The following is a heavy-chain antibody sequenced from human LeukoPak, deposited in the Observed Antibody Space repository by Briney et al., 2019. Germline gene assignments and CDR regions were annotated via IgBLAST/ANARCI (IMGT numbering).Heavy chain of an antibody. CDR3: ARAGTSGWYGEY. Sequence: SETLSLTCTVSGGSTSRFYWNWVRQPPGKGLEWIGYIAYNGNTNYSPSLKSRVTTSVDTSKNQFSLKLSSVTAADTAVYYCARAGTSGWYGEYWGQGILVTVSS. CDR1: GGSTSRFY. J-gene: IGHJ4*02. V-gene: IGHV4-59*01. D-gene: IGHD6-19*01. CDR2: IAYNGNT.